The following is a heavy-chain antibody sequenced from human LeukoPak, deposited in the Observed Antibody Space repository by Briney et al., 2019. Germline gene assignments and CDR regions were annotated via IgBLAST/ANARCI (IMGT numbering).Heavy chain of an antibody. CDR3: ARDAHRGWYFDL. J-gene: IGHJ2*01. CDR2: ISAYNGKT. Sequence: SGNLSCKPSGYTFTSDGTSWVRQAPGQGLEWMGWISAYNGKTNYAKKIQGRVTMTTDTSTSTAYMELRSLRSDNTAVYYCARDAHRGWYFDLWGRGTLVTVSS. CDR1: GYTFTSDG. V-gene: IGHV1-18*01.